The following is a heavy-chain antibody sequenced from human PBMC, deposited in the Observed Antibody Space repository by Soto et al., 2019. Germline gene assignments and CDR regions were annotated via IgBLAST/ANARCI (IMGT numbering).Heavy chain of an antibody. V-gene: IGHV1-69*13. J-gene: IGHJ3*02. CDR1: GGTFSSYA. CDR3: ARDQAPYYYDSSGPGDDAFDI. D-gene: IGHD3-22*01. CDR2: IIPIFGTA. Sequence: ASVKVSCKASGGTFSSYAISWVRQAPGQGLEWMGGIIPIFGTANYAQKFQGRVTITADESTSTAYMELSSLRSEDTAVYYCARDQAPYYYDSSGPGDDAFDIWGQGTMVTVSS.